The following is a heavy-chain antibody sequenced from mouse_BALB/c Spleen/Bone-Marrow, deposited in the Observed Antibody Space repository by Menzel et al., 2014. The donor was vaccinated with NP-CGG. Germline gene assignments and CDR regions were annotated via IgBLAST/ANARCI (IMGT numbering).Heavy chain of an antibody. J-gene: IGHJ1*01. Sequence: VQLKESGAALVRSGASVKLSCTASGFNIKDYYMYWVKQRPEQGLEWIGWIVPENGDTEYAPKFQGKATMTADTSSNTAYLQLSSLTSEDTAVYYCNRYDWYFDVWGAGTTVTVSS. CDR2: IVPENGDT. V-gene: IGHV14-4*02. CDR3: NRYDWYFDV. CDR1: GFNIKDYY. D-gene: IGHD2-14*01.